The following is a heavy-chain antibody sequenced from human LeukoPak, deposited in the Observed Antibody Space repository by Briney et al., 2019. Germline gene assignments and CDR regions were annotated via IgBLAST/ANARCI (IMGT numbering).Heavy chain of an antibody. CDR1: GGSISSYY. J-gene: IGHJ6*03. CDR2: IYYSGST. V-gene: IGHV4-59*12. CDR3: ARNVRSEGPPFYYHYIDV. Sequence: SETLSLTCAVSGGSISSYYWSWLRQPPGKGLEGIGYIYYSGSTNYNPSLKSRVTISVDKSKNQFSLTLSSVTAADTAVYYCARNVRSEGPPFYYHYIDVWGKGTTVTVSS.